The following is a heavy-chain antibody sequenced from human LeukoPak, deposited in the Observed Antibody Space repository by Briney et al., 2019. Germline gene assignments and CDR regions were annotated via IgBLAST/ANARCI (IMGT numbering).Heavy chain of an antibody. D-gene: IGHD3-10*01. CDR2: VNTDGNNT. Sequence: GGSLRLSCAASGFTFSDYWMHWVRQAPGKGLMWVSRVNTDGNNTTYADSVKGRFTISRDNAKNMFYLQMDSLRAEDTAMYYCAREGAYDSGSYGAGDCWGQGTLVTASS. J-gene: IGHJ4*02. CDR3: AREGAYDSGSYGAGDC. V-gene: IGHV3-74*01. CDR1: GFTFSDYW.